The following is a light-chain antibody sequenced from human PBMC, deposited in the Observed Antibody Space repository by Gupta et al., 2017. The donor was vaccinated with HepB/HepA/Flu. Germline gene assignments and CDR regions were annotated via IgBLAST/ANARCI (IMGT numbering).Light chain of an antibody. CDR2: GKN. CDR1: SSNIGAGYD. J-gene: IGLJ2*01. Sequence: QSVVTQPPSLSGAPGQRVTISCNWSSSNIGAGYDVHWYQQLPETSHKLLIYGKNNRPSGVPDRFSGSKFDTSASLAITGRQADDEADYYCQSFDSSLSGWVFGGGTKLTVL. V-gene: IGLV1-40*02. CDR3: QSFDSSLSGWV.